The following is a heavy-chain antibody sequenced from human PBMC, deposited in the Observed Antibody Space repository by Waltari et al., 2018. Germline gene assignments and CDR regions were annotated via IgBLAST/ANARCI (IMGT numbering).Heavy chain of an antibody. CDR3: ARGARRTTVTTGWWYFDL. Sequence: VQLVESGGGLVQPGGSLRLYCAASGFTHSMYWRPWARQAPGKGLVWVSRSNSYGSSTSYADSVKGRFTISKDNAKNTVYLQMNSLRAEDTAIYYCARGARRTTVTTGWWYFDLWGRGTLVTVSS. D-gene: IGHD4-17*01. CDR1: GFTHSMYW. CDR2: SNSYGSST. V-gene: IGHV3-74*01. J-gene: IGHJ2*01.